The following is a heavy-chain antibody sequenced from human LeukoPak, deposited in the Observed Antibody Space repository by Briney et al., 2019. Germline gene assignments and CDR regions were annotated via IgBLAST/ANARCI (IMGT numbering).Heavy chain of an antibody. CDR1: GFTFSSYS. CDR2: ISSSSSTI. CDR3: ARDGDHTYYYDSTNDY. Sequence: GGPLRLSCAASGFTFSSYSMNWVRQAPGKGLEWVSYISSSSSTIYYADSVKGRFTISRDNAKNSLYLQMNSLRAEDTAVYYCARDGDHTYYYDSTNDYWGQGTLVTVSS. J-gene: IGHJ4*02. D-gene: IGHD3-22*01. V-gene: IGHV3-48*01.